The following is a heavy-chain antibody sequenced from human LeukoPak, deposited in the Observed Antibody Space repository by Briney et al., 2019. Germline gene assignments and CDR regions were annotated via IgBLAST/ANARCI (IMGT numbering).Heavy chain of an antibody. D-gene: IGHD6-13*01. Sequence: ASVTVSCKASGGTFSSYAISWVRQAPGQGLEWMGGIIPIFGTANYAQKFQGRVTITADESTSTAYMELSSLRSEDTAVYYCARGGSSSWYGCYGYWGQGTLVTVSS. CDR2: IIPIFGTA. J-gene: IGHJ4*02. CDR1: GGTFSSYA. V-gene: IGHV1-69*13. CDR3: ARGGSSSWYGCYGY.